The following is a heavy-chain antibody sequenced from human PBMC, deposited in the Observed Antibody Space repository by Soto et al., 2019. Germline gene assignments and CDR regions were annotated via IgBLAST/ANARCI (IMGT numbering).Heavy chain of an antibody. J-gene: IGHJ4*02. D-gene: IGHD6-19*01. V-gene: IGHV3-7*01. CDR3: ARYSSGWYKYYFDY. CDR1: GFTFSSYW. CDR2: IKQDGSEK. Sequence: EVQLVESGGGLVQPGGSLRLSCAASGFTFSSYWMSWVRQAPGKGLEWVANIKQDGSEKYYVDSVKGRFTISRDNAKNSLYLQMNSLRAEDTAVYYCARYSSGWYKYYFDYWGQGTLVTVSS.